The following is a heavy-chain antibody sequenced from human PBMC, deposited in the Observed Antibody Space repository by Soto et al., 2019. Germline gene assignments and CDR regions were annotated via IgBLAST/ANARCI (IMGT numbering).Heavy chain of an antibody. J-gene: IGHJ4*02. V-gene: IGHV3-30*03. D-gene: IGHD2-15*01. CDR1: GFTFSSNG. CDR2: ISSDGSNK. CDR3: ARDLYGGSSRFDF. Sequence: QVQLVESGGGVVQPGRSLRLSCAASGFTFSSNGIHWVRQAPGKGLEWVAVISSDGSNKYYADSVKGRFTISRDKSKNTLYLQMKDLRAEDTAVYYCARDLYGGSSRFDFWGQGTLVTVSS.